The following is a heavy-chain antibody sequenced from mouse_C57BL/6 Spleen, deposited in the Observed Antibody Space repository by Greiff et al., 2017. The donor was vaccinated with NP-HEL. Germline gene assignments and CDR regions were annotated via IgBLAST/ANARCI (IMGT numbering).Heavy chain of an antibody. J-gene: IGHJ3*01. CDR1: GYTFTSYW. V-gene: IGHV1-55*01. CDR2: IYPGSGST. CDR3: ARSLYDYPFAY. Sequence: VQLQQSGAELVKPGASVKMSCKASGYTFTSYWITWVKQRPGQGLEWIGDIYPGSGSTNYNEKFKSKATLTVDKSSSTAYMQLSSLTSEASAVYYCARSLYDYPFAYWGQGTLVTVSA. D-gene: IGHD2-4*01.